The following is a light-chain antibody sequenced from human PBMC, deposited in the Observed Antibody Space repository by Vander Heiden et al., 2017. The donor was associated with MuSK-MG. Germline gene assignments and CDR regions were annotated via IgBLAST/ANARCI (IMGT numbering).Light chain of an antibody. J-gene: IGLJ3*02. CDR2: DVS. V-gene: IGLV2-14*01. Sequence: QSALTQPASVSGSPGQSITISCTGTSSDVGDYNFVSWFQQHPGKAPKRWMYDVSNRPSGVSNRFSGSKSGNTASLTISGLQAEDDADYCSSSYTSSPIVFGGGTKLNVL. CDR1: SSDVGDYNF. CDR3: SSYTSSPIV.